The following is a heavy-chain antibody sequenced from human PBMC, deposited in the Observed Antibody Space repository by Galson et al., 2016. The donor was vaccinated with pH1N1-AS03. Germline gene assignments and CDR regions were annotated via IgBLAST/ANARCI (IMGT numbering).Heavy chain of an antibody. CDR1: GDSVSSESAH. D-gene: IGHD4-11*01. V-gene: IGHV6-1*01. CDR3: ALNSNWYFDV. CDR2: TYYRSKWFH. J-gene: IGHJ2*01. Sequence: CAISGDSVSSESAHWNWIRQTPSRGLEWLGRTYYRSKWFHEYAVSVNGRITITPDTSKNDFSLHLQSVTPEDSAVYYCALNSNWYFDVWGRGSLVIVSS.